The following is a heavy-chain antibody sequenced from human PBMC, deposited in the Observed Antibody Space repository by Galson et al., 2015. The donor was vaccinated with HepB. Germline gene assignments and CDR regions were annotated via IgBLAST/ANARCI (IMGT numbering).Heavy chain of an antibody. CDR2: INPNSGGT. V-gene: IGHV1-2*06. J-gene: IGHJ4*02. D-gene: IGHD2-21*02. CDR1: GYTFTGYY. Sequence: SVKVSCKASGYTFTGYYMHWVRQAPGQGLEWMGRINPNSGGTNYAQKFQGRVTMTRDTSISTAYMELSRLRSDDTAVYYCARVMAVTDGFDYWGQGTLVTVSS. CDR3: ARVMAVTDGFDY.